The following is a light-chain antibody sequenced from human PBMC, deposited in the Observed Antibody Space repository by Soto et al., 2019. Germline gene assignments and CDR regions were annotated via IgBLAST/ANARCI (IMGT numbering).Light chain of an antibody. CDR2: ATS. J-gene: IGKJ1*01. Sequence: DIQMTRSRSSLSASVSNIVNITLRASQGISNYLAWYQQKPGKVPKLLIYATSTLQSGVPSRFSGSGSGTAFTLTISSLQPEDVATYYCQKYNSAPWTFGQGTKVDIK. CDR3: QKYNSAPWT. CDR1: QGISNY. V-gene: IGKV1-27*01.